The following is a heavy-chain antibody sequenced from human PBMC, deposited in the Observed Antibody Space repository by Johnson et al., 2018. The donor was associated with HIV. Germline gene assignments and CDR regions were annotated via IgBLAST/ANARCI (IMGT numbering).Heavy chain of an antibody. CDR3: ARDWDWGGAFDI. V-gene: IGHV3-30*04. D-gene: IGHD3/OR15-3a*01. CDR1: GFALSHYA. Sequence: QVQLVESGGGVVHPGRSLRLSCAASGFALSHYAMHWVRPAPGKGLEWLAIISYDGSNKYYAGSVKGQFTISRDNSKNTLYLQMNGLRPVDTAVYYCARDWDWGGAFDIWGQGTMVTVSS. CDR2: ISYDGSNK. J-gene: IGHJ3*02.